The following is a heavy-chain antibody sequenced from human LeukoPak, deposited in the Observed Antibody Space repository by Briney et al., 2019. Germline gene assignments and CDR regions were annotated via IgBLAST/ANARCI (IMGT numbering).Heavy chain of an antibody. CDR1: GYTFTSYD. D-gene: IGHD2-8*01. Sequence: ASVKVSCKASGYTFTSYDINWVRQATGQGLEWMGWMNPNSGNTGYAQKFQGRVTMPRNTSISTAYMELPSLRSEDTAVYYCARGGGTNPGLDYWGQGTLVTVSS. CDR2: MNPNSGNT. V-gene: IGHV1-8*01. J-gene: IGHJ4*02. CDR3: ARGGGTNPGLDY.